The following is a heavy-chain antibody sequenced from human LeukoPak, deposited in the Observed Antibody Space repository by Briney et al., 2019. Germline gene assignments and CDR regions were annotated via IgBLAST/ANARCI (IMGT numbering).Heavy chain of an antibody. CDR2: ISASGGST. CDR3: VREGPRGLAFDI. V-gene: IGHV3-23*01. D-gene: IGHD3/OR15-3a*01. J-gene: IGHJ3*02. Sequence: PGGSLRLSCAASGFTFRSHDMSWVRQAPGKGLEWVSGISASGGSTFYADSVKGRFTISRDNSKNTLYLQMNGLRVEDTAVYYCVREGPRGLAFDIWGQGTMVTV. CDR1: GFTFRSHD.